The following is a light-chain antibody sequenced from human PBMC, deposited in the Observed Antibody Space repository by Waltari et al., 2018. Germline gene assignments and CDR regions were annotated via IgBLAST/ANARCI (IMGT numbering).Light chain of an antibody. CDR1: SSDIGGYGY. V-gene: IGLV2-14*03. Sequence: QSALTQPASVSGSPGQSLTISCTGTSSDIGGYGYDSWYQQHPGKAPKLMIYDIIKRPSGVSDRFSGAKSGNTASLTISGLQAEDEADYYCSSYAPSSTVFGGGTKLTVL. CDR2: DII. J-gene: IGLJ2*01. CDR3: SSYAPSSTV.